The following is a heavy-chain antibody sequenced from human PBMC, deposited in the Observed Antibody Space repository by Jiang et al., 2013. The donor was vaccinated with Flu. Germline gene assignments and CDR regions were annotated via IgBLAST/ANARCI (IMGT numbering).Heavy chain of an antibody. CDR1: GGSFNDYY. Sequence: LKPSETLSLTCAVYGGSFNDYYWIWIRQPPGKGLEWIGEINHNGGTDYNPSLQSRVTISVDTSKNQISLTLRSVTAADTAVYYCARATVLWSGYSGYFDYWGQGTLVTVSS. J-gene: IGHJ4*02. CDR3: ARATVLWSGYSGYFDY. D-gene: IGHD3-3*01. V-gene: IGHV4-34*01. CDR2: INHNGGT.